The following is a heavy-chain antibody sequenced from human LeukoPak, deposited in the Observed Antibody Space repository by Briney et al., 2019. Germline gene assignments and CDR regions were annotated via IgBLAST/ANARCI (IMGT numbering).Heavy chain of an antibody. D-gene: IGHD4-17*01. J-gene: IGHJ4*02. Sequence: SVTVSCKASGGTFSSYAISWVRQAPGQGLEGMGRIIPILGIATYAQKFQGRVTITADKTTSTAYMELSSLRSEDTAVYYCARCGAAVTTHFSHWGQGTLVTVSS. CDR1: GGTFSSYA. CDR2: IIPILGIA. V-gene: IGHV1-69*04. CDR3: ARCGAAVTTHFSH.